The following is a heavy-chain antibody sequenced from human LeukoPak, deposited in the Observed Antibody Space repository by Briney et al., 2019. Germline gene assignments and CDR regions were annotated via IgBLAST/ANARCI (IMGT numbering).Heavy chain of an antibody. J-gene: IGHJ4*02. CDR1: GFAFSSYF. Sequence: GGSLRLSCAASGFAFSSYFMHWVREAPGKGLEWGALISYDGNNKYYADSVKSRFTISRDNSENTLYLQMNSLRPEDTAVHYCARGIIETSGYSLDYWGQGTLVTVSS. D-gene: IGHD3-22*01. CDR2: ISYDGNNK. CDR3: ARGIIETSGYSLDY. V-gene: IGHV3-30-3*01.